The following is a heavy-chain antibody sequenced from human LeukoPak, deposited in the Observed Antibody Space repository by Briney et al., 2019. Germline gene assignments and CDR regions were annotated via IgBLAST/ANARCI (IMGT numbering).Heavy chain of an antibody. V-gene: IGHV3-48*03. CDR1: GFTFSSYE. CDR2: ISSSGSTI. CDR3: ARDTVTLYYYYYMDV. Sequence: GGSLRLSCAASGFTFSSYEMNWVRQAPGKGLEWVSYISSSGSTIYYADSVKGRFTISRDNAKNSLYLQMNSLRAEDTAVYYCARDTVTLYYYYYMDVWGKGTTVTVSS. J-gene: IGHJ6*03. D-gene: IGHD4-17*01.